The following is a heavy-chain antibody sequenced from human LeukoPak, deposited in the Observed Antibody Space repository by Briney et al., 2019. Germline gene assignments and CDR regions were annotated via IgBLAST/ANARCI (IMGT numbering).Heavy chain of an antibody. V-gene: IGHV4-59*01. CDR3: ARGRSPWNYFDY. J-gene: IGHJ4*02. Sequence: PSETLSVTCIVSGGSISSYYWNWIRQPPGKGLEWVGYIHSSGISNYNPSLESRVTISLDTSKNQFSLKLSSVTAADTAVYYCARGRSPWNYFDYWGQGTLVTVSS. CDR2: IHSSGIS. CDR1: GGSISSYY. D-gene: IGHD1-1*01.